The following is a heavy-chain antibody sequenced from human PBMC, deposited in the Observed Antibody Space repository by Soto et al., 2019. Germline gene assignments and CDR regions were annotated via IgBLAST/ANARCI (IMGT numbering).Heavy chain of an antibody. CDR2: INHSGST. Sequence: SETLSLTCAVYGGSFSGYYWSWIRQPPGKGLEWIGEINHSGSTNYNPSLKSRVTISVDTSKNQFSLKLSSVTAADTAVYYCARIGDYGDYYYGMDVSGQGTTVTVSS. CDR3: ARIGDYGDYYYGMDV. D-gene: IGHD4-17*01. CDR1: GGSFSGYY. V-gene: IGHV4-34*01. J-gene: IGHJ6*02.